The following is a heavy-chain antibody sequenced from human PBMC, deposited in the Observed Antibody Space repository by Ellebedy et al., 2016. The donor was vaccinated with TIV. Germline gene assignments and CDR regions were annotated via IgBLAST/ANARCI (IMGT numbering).Heavy chain of an antibody. J-gene: IGHJ4*02. Sequence: MPGGSLRLSCTVSGGSVSSGSYYWSWIRQPPGKGLEWIGYVYYTGSTNYNPSLKSRFTISVDTSKNQFSLKLSSVTAGETAVYFCASQWLPRGDYFDSWGQGTLVAVS. CDR2: VYYTGST. CDR1: GGSVSSGSYY. D-gene: IGHD6-19*01. V-gene: IGHV4-61*01. CDR3: ASQWLPRGDYFDS.